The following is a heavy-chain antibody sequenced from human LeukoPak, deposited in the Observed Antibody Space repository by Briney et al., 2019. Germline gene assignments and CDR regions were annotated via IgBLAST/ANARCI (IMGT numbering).Heavy chain of an antibody. J-gene: IGHJ4*02. CDR3: ARGSSPGPQGYRY. CDR1: GGSVSSGSYY. D-gene: IGHD2-2*01. CDR2: IYYSGST. V-gene: IGHV4-61*01. Sequence: PSETLSLTCTVSGGSVSSGSYYWSWIRQPPGKGLEWIGYIYYSGSTIYNPSLKSRVTISIDTSKNQFSLKLSSVTAADTAVYYCARGSSPGPQGYRYWGQGTLVTVSS.